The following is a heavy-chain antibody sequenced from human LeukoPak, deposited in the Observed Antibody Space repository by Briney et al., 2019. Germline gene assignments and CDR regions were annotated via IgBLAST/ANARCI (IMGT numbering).Heavy chain of an antibody. CDR3: AREGYTNGWYRN. CDR2: IFSSGST. V-gene: IGHV3-53*01. J-gene: IGHJ4*02. CDR1: GFTVSSNY. Sequence: GGSLRLSCAASGFTVSSNYMSWVRQAPGKGLEWVSVIFSSGSTYYADSVKGRFTISRDNSKNTLYLQMNSLRAEDTAVYFCAREGYTNGWYRNWGQGTLVTVSS. D-gene: IGHD6-19*01.